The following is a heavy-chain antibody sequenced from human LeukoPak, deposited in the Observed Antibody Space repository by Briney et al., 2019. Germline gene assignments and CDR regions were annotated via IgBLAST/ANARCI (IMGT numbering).Heavy chain of an antibody. Sequence: GASVKVSCKASGGTFSSYATSWVRQAPGQGLEWMGGIIPIFGTANYAQKFQGRVTITADKSTSTAYMELSSLRSEDTAVYYCARHRSSSWPGFGYYYYYMDVWGKGTTVTVSS. V-gene: IGHV1-69*06. CDR1: GGTFSSYA. CDR3: ARHRSSSWPGFGYYYYYMDV. D-gene: IGHD6-13*01. J-gene: IGHJ6*03. CDR2: IIPIFGTA.